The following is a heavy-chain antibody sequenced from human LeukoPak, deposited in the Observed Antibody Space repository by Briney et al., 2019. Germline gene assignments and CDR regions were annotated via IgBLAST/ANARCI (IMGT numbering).Heavy chain of an antibody. J-gene: IGHJ5*02. CDR1: GGSISSSSYY. V-gene: IGHV4-39*01. Sequence: SETLSLTCTVSGGSISSSSYYWGWIRQPPGKGLEWIGSIYYSGSTYYNPSLKSRVTISVDTSKNQFSLKLSSVTAADTAVYYCARRRDYDFWSGYLNWFGPWGQGTLVTVSS. CDR2: IYYSGST. CDR3: ARRRDYDFWSGYLNWFGP. D-gene: IGHD3-3*01.